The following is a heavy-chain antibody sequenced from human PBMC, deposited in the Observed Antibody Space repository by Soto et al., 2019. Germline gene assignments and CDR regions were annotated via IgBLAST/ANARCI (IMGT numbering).Heavy chain of an antibody. CDR2: INSDGSST. CDR3: VLEEASITMVRGADETIDY. Sequence: GGSLRLSCAASGFTFSSYWMHWVRQAPGKGLVWVSRINSDGSSTSYADSVKGRFTISRDNAKNTLYLQMNSLRAEDTAVYYCVLEEASITMVRGADETIDYWGQGTLVTVSS. D-gene: IGHD3-10*01. J-gene: IGHJ4*02. CDR1: GFTFSSYW. V-gene: IGHV3-74*01.